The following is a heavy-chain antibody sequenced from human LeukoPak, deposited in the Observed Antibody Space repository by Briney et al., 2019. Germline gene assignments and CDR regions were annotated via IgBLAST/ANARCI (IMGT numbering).Heavy chain of an antibody. Sequence: SETLSLTCTVSGGSISSYYWSWIRQPPGKGLEWIGYIYDSGSTNYNPSLKSRVTISVDTSKKQVSLNLSSVTAADTAVYYCARVAARYVGMDVWGQGTTVTVSS. V-gene: IGHV4-59*01. CDR3: ARVAARYVGMDV. D-gene: IGHD6-6*01. CDR2: IYDSGST. J-gene: IGHJ6*02. CDR1: GGSISSYY.